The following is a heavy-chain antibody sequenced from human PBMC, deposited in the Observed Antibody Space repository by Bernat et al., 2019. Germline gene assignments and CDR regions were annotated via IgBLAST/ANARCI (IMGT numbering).Heavy chain of an antibody. CDR1: AFTFSTYA. CDR3: AKELRSSENWFDP. CDR2: ISGSGFSN. J-gene: IGHJ5*02. Sequence: VHLLESGGGLVQPGGSLRLSCSASAFTFSTYAMNWVRQAPGKGLEWVSTISGSGFSNYYADSVKGRFTISRDNSKNTLSLQMNSLRAEDTAVYYCAKELRSSENWFDPWGQGTLVTVSS. V-gene: IGHV3-23*01. D-gene: IGHD4-17*01.